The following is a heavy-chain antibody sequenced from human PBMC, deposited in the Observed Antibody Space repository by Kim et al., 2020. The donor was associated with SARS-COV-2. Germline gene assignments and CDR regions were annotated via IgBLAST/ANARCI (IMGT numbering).Heavy chain of an antibody. V-gene: IGHV4-59*13. D-gene: IGHD6-13*01. J-gene: IGHJ4*02. Sequence: SETLSLTCTVSGGSISNYYWTWIRQPPGKGLEWIGYIFYSGSTNYNPSLKSRVTISVDPSKNQFSLKLTSVTAADTAVYYCARPTGYTTSWYWFDDWGQGTPVTVSS. CDR3: ARPTGYTTSWYWFDD. CDR2: IFYSGST. CDR1: GGSISNYY.